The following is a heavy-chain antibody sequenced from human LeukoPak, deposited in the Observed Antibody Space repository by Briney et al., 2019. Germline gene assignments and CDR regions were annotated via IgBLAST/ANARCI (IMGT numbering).Heavy chain of an antibody. J-gene: IGHJ4*02. CDR2: IYPSGST. CDR1: GGSISSYY. D-gene: IGHD1-1*01. V-gene: IGHV4-4*07. Sequence: SETLSLTCTVSGGSISSYYWSWIRQPAGKGLEWIGRIYPSGSTYYSPSLKSRVTMSVDTSKNQFSLKLNSVTAADTAVYYCAREQGTGTSSRYFDYWGQGTLVTVSS. CDR3: AREQGTGTSSRYFDY.